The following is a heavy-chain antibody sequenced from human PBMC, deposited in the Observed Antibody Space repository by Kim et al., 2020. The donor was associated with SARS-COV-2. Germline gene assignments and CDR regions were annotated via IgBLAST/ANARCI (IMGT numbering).Heavy chain of an antibody. Sequence: GGSLRLSCAASGFTFSSYGMHWVRQAPGKGLEWVAVISYYGSNKYYADSVKGRFTISRDNSNNTLYLQMNSLRAEDTAVYYCAKESGSGSYYAWAYYYYGMDVCGQGTTVTVSS. V-gene: IGHV3-30*18. J-gene: IGHJ6*02. CDR3: AKESGSGSYYAWAYYYYGMDV. D-gene: IGHD3-10*01. CDR1: GFTFSSYG. CDR2: ISYYGSNK.